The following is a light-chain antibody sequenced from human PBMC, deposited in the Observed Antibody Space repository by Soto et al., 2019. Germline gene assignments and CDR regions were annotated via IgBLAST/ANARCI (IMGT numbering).Light chain of an antibody. CDR2: TAS. J-gene: IGKJ1*01. CDR1: QTINSN. Sequence: DLQMTQSPSSLSASVGDRVTIACRTSQTINSNLNWYQQKPGQAPKPLIYTASNLHSGVPSRFSGSGSGTDFTLTISSLEPEDSATYYCQQHHFTPWTFGQGTKVEIK. CDR3: QQHHFTPWT. V-gene: IGKV1-39*01.